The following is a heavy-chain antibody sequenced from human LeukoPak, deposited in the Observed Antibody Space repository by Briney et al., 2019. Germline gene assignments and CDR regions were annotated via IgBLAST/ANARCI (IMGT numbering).Heavy chain of an antibody. CDR3: AGVARTTGTTDFDY. Sequence: GASVKVSCKASGDTFTRYGISWVRQAPGQGLEWMGWISTYNGHTKYAQKLQGRVTMTTDTSTTTAYMELRSLTSDDTAVYYCAGVARTTGTTDFDYWGQGTLVTVSS. J-gene: IGHJ4*02. CDR1: GDTFTRYG. CDR2: ISTYNGHT. D-gene: IGHD1-1*01. V-gene: IGHV1-18*04.